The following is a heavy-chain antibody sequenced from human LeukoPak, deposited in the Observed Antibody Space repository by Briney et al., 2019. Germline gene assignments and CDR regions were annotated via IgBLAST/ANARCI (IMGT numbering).Heavy chain of an antibody. Sequence: SLRLSCAAAGFTFSSYAMHWVRQAPGKGLEWVAVISYDGSNKYYADSVKGRFTISRANSKNTLYLQMKSLRAEDTAVYYCARAPTYDILTSYHDYWGQGTLVTVSS. CDR1: GFTFSSYA. CDR2: ISYDGSNK. J-gene: IGHJ4*02. CDR3: ARAPTYDILTSYHDY. V-gene: IGHV3-30-3*01. D-gene: IGHD3-9*01.